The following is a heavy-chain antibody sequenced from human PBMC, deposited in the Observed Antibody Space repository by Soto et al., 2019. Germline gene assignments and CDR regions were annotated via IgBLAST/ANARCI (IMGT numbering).Heavy chain of an antibody. V-gene: IGHV3-74*01. D-gene: IGHD3-10*01. Sequence: GGSLRLSCAASGFTFSSYWMHWVRQAPGKGLVWVSRINSDGSSTSYADSVKGRFTISRDNAKNTLYLQMNSLRAEDTAVYYCARVVRYYYYMDVWGKGTTVTVSS. J-gene: IGHJ6*03. CDR3: ARVVRYYYYMDV. CDR2: INSDGSST. CDR1: GFTFSSYW.